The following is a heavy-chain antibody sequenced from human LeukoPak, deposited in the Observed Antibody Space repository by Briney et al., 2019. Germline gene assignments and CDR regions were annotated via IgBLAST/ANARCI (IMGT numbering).Heavy chain of an antibody. J-gene: IGHJ6*02. Sequence: KPSETLSLTCTVSGGSISNYHWSWIRQPPGTGLEWIGYIYYSGSINYNPSLKSRVTISVDTSKNQFSLKLSSVTAADTAVYYCARESIAPRPSIPSGWLNYYYYYGMDVWGQGTTVTVSS. CDR3: ARESIAPRPSIPSGWLNYYYYYGMDV. CDR1: GGSISNYH. CDR2: IYYSGSI. V-gene: IGHV4-59*01. D-gene: IGHD6-6*01.